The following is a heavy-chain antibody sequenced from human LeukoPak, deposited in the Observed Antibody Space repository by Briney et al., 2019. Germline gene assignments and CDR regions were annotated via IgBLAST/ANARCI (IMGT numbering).Heavy chain of an antibody. J-gene: IGHJ4*02. Sequence: SETLSLTCTVSGGSISSYYWSWIRQPPGKGLEWIGFIHYGGTTNYLPSLKSRISISVATSKTQFSLTLTSVTAADTAVYYCARGHFGEKLDWGQGTLVTVTS. CDR2: IHYGGTT. CDR3: ARGHFGEKLD. CDR1: GGSISSYY. D-gene: IGHD3-10*01. V-gene: IGHV4-59*01.